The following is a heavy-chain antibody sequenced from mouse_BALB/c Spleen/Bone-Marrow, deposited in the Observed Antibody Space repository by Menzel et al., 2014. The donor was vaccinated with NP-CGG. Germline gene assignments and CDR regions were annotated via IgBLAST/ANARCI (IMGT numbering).Heavy chain of an antibody. V-gene: IGHV2-9*02. CDR1: GFSLTSYG. CDR2: IWAGGST. J-gene: IGHJ4*01. D-gene: IGHD2-4*01. CDR3: ARSGLRRPAMDY. Sequence: VKVKESGPGLVAPSQSLSITCTVSGFSLTSYGVHWVRQPPGKGLEWLGVIWAGGSTNYNSALMSRLSISKDNSKSQVFLKMNSLQIDDTAMYYCARSGLRRPAMDYWGQGTSVTVSS.